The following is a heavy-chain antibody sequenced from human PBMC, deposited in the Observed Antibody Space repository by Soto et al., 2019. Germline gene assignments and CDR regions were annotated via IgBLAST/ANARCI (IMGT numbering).Heavy chain of an antibody. CDR2: IIPIFGTA. V-gene: IGHV1-69*12. Sequence: QVQLVQSGAEVKKPGSSVKVSCKASGGTFSSYAISWVRQAPGQGLEWMGGIIPIFGTANYAQKFQGRVTITADESTRTAYMELSSLRSEDTAVYYCARCSIPYSSPSGYWFDPWGQGALVTVSS. CDR1: GGTFSSYA. D-gene: IGHD6-6*01. CDR3: ARCSIPYSSPSGYWFDP. J-gene: IGHJ5*02.